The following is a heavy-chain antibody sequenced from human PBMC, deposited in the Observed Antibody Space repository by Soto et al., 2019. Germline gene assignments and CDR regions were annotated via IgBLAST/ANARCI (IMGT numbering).Heavy chain of an antibody. CDR1: GYSISSGYY. CDR3: ESRMGGDTYGAYAAG. CDR2: IYHSGSI. J-gene: IGHJ1*01. V-gene: IGHV4-38-2*01. Sequence: PSGTPCLTCAVSGYSISSGYYWGWIRAPPGKGLEWIGHIYHSGSIYHNPPLQSRVTISVDTSKNRFALRLTSVTAAAMAMYSWESRMGGDTYGAYAAGWSECTMVT. D-gene: IGHD4-17*01.